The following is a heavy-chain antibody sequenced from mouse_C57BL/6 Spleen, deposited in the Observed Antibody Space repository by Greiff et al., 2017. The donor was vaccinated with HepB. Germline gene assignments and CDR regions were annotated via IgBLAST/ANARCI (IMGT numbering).Heavy chain of an antibody. CDR3: ARSDGSIWYFDV. J-gene: IGHJ1*03. CDR1: GYTFTSYW. D-gene: IGHD1-1*01. Sequence: VQLQQPGAELVKPGASVKMSCKASGYTFTSYWITWVKQRPGQGLEWIGDIYPGSGSTNYNEKFKSKATLTVDTSPSTAYMQLSSLTSEDSAVYYCARSDGSIWYFDVWGTGTTVTVSS. V-gene: IGHV1-55*01. CDR2: IYPGSGST.